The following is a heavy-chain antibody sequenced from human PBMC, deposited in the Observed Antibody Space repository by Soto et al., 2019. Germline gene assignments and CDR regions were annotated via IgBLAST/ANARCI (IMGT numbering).Heavy chain of an antibody. V-gene: IGHV4-34*01. D-gene: IGHD2-15*01. CDR2: INHSGST. J-gene: IGHJ4*02. CDR3: AKYRRTDAEGYTFDY. Sequence: KASETLSLTCAVYGGSFSNYYWSWIRQSPGKGLEWIGEINHSGSTNYNPSLKSRVTISVDTSKNQFSLKLTSVTAADTAMYFCAKYRRTDAEGYTFDYWGQGALVTVSS. CDR1: GGSFSNYY.